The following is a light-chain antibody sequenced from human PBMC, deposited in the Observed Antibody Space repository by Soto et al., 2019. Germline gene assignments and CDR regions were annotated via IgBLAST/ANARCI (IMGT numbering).Light chain of an antibody. Sequence: QSVLGQPASVSGSPGQSITISCTGTSSDVGGFEYVSWYQHQPGKAPKLIIYDVTKRPSGVSNRFSGSKSGNTASLTISGIQAEDEGDYYCGSITRSSTSVFGTGTKVTLL. V-gene: IGLV2-14*01. J-gene: IGLJ1*01. CDR3: GSITRSSTSV. CDR1: SSDVGGFEY. CDR2: DVT.